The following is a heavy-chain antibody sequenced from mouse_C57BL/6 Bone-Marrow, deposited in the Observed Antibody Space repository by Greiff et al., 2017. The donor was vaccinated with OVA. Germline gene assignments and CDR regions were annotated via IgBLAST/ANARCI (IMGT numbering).Heavy chain of an antibody. J-gene: IGHJ3*01. D-gene: IGHD1-1*01. V-gene: IGHV6-3*01. Sequence: EVKLMESGGGLVQPGGSMKLSCVASGFTFSNYWMNWVRQSPEKGLEWVAQIRLKSDNYSTHYAESVKGRFTISRDDSNSSVYLQMNNLGAEDTVFYSATGGSGRIAWFVDGGQGILVTVPA. CDR2: IRLKSDNYST. CDR1: GFTFSNYW. CDR3: TGGSGRIAWFVD.